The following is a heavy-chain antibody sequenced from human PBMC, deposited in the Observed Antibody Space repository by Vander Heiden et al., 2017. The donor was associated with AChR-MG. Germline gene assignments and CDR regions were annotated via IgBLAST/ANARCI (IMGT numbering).Heavy chain of an antibody. D-gene: IGHD2-15*01. Sequence: QLQLQESGSGLVKPSQTLSLTCAVSGGSISSGGYSWLWIRQPPGKGMEWIGYIYHSGSTYYNPSLKSRVTISVDRSKNQFSLKLSSVTAADTAVYYCARAGRETPTCSGGSCYSNWFDPWGQGTLVTVSS. CDR2: IYHSGST. J-gene: IGHJ5*02. CDR1: GGSISSGGYS. V-gene: IGHV4-30-2*01. CDR3: ARAGRETPTCSGGSCYSNWFDP.